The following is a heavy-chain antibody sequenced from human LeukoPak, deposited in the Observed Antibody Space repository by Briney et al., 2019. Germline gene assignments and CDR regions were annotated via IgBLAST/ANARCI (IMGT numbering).Heavy chain of an antibody. J-gene: IGHJ4*02. D-gene: IGHD2-15*01. Sequence: GGSLRLSCAASGFTVSSNYMSWVRQAPGKGLEWVSVIYSGGSTFYADSVKGRFTISRDNSKNTVYLRMDSLRAEDAAVYYCARALVIAALFDYWGQGTLVTVSS. CDR2: IYSGGST. V-gene: IGHV3-66*01. CDR1: GFTVSSNY. CDR3: ARALVIAALFDY.